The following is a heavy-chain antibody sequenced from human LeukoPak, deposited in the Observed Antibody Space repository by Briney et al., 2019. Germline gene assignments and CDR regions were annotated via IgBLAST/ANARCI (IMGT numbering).Heavy chain of an antibody. V-gene: IGHV1-18*01. CDR3: ARDALMGATLPGAFFYWFDP. D-gene: IGHD1-26*01. Sequence: GASVKVSCKASGYTFTTYGINWVRQAPGQGHERMGWISANSGDTSYAQNLQGRVRLTTDTSTSTFYLELRSLTFDDTAVYYCARDALMGATLPGAFFYWFDPWGQGTLVTVSS. J-gene: IGHJ5*02. CDR1: GYTFTTYG. CDR2: ISANSGDT.